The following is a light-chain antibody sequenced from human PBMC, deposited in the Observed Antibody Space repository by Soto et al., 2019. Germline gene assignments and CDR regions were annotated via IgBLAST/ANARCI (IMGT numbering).Light chain of an antibody. J-gene: IGKJ4*01. V-gene: IGKV2-30*01. CDR3: MQGTDWPHP. Sequence: DVVLRQSPLFLPVTLGQPASISCRSKDSLVYSDGNTYLNWFHERPGQSPSRLLYEVPKRDSGVPDGFTGAGSVTQLSMRITRVEPEDTGPCYCMQGTDWPHPFGAAAKGEIQ. CDR1: DSLVYSDGNTY. CDR2: EVP.